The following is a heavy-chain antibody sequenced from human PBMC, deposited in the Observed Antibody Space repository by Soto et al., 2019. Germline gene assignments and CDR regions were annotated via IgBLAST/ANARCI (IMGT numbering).Heavy chain of an antibody. CDR2: IIPILGIA. D-gene: IGHD2-21*01. V-gene: IGHV1-69*02. CDR1: GGTFSSYT. CDR3: ARGGISHWAYFYYMDV. Sequence: SVKVSCKASGGTFSSYTISWVRQAPGQGLEWMGRIIPILGIANYAQKFQGRVTITADKSTSTAYMELTLNSVTAADTATYYCARGGISHWAYFYYMDVWDRGTTVTVSS. J-gene: IGHJ6*03.